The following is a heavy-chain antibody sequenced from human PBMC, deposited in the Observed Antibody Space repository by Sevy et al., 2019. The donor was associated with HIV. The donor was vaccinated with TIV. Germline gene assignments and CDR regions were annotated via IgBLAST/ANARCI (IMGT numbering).Heavy chain of an antibody. CDR3: AKEGGGYNYDSSGLFDY. D-gene: IGHD3-22*01. V-gene: IGHV3-23*01. CDR2: LSGSAYST. J-gene: IGHJ4*02. Sequence: GGSLRLSCTASGFTFSTYAMSWVRQAPGKGLEWVSGLSGSAYSTYYADSVKGRFIISRDNSKNTRDLQMNSLRADDTAVYYCAKEGGGYNYDSSGLFDYWGQGALVTVSS. CDR1: GFTFSTYA.